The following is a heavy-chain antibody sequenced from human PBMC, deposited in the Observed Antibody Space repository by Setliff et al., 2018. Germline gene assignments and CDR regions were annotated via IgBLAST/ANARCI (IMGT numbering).Heavy chain of an antibody. Sequence: GASVKVSCKTSGYSFTDYALNWVRQAPGRGLEWMGWINTNTGVPSYAQDFTGRFVFSLDTSVSTAYLQITSLKAEDTAVYFCARPSTVRSLIIIGSGFDFWGQGTLVTVSS. CDR3: ARPSTVRSLIIIGSGFDF. J-gene: IGHJ4*02. CDR1: GYSFTDYA. CDR2: INTNTGVP. D-gene: IGHD3-16*01. V-gene: IGHV7-4-1*02.